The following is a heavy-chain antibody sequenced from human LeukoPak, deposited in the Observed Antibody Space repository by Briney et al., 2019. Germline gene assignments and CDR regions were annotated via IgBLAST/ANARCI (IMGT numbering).Heavy chain of an antibody. D-gene: IGHD5-24*01. Sequence: PGGSLRLSCAASGFTFSSYGMHWVRQAPGKGLEWVANIKQDGSKKSYVDSVKGRFTISRDNAKNSLYLQMNSLRAEDTAIYYCTRVGYIDEGIDYWGQGTLVIVSS. J-gene: IGHJ4*02. V-gene: IGHV3-7*04. CDR2: IKQDGSKK. CDR3: TRVGYIDEGIDY. CDR1: GFTFSSYG.